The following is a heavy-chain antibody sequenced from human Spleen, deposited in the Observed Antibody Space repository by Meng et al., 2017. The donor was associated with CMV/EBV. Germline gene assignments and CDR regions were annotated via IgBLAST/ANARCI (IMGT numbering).Heavy chain of an antibody. V-gene: IGHV4-34*01. CDR1: GGSFSGYY. CDR3: ARPRDTAAGTAYFDY. CDR2: INHSGST. J-gene: IGHJ4*02. Sequence: QVQLQQWGAGLLKPSETLSLTCAVYGGSFSGYYWSWIRQPTGKGLEWIGEINHSGSTNYNPSLKSRVTISVDTSKNQFSLKLSSVTAADTAVYYCARPRDTAAGTAYFDYWGQGTLVTVSS. D-gene: IGHD6-13*01.